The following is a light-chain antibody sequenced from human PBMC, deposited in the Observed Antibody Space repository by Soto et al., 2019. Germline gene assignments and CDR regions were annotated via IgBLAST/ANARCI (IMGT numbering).Light chain of an antibody. CDR2: DAS. V-gene: IGKV3-11*01. CDR1: QSVSSY. Sequence: EIVLTQSPATLSLSPGERATLSCRASQSVSSYLAWYQQKPGQAPRLLIYDASNRATGIPARFSGSGSGTEFTLTINSLQSEDSAVYYCKQHNQWPITFGQGTRMEIK. J-gene: IGKJ5*01. CDR3: KQHNQWPIT.